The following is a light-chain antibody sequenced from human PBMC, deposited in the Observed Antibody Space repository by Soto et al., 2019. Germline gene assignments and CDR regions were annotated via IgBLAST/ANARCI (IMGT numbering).Light chain of an antibody. V-gene: IGKV1-17*03. Sequence: DTQMTQSPSAMSASVGDRVTITCRASRDITNYVAWFQQKPGQVPKRLIYAASSLHRGVPSRFSGSGSVTEFTLTISSLQPEDFTTYYCLQHNTYPHTFGQGTQLEIK. CDR2: AAS. CDR1: RDITNY. CDR3: LQHNTYPHT. J-gene: IGKJ2*01.